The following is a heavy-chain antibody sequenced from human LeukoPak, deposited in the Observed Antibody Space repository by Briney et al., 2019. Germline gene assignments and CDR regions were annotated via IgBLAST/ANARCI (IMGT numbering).Heavy chain of an antibody. CDR2: IWYDGSNK. J-gene: IGHJ4*02. CDR3: ARDLGYSYGGDY. CDR1: GFTFSSYG. Sequence: GGSLRLSCAASGFTFSSYGMHWVRQAPGKGLEWVAVIWYDGSNKYYADSVKGRFTISRDNSKNTLYLQMNGLRAEDTAVYYCARDLGYSYGGDYWGQGTLVTVSS. D-gene: IGHD5-18*01. V-gene: IGHV3-33*01.